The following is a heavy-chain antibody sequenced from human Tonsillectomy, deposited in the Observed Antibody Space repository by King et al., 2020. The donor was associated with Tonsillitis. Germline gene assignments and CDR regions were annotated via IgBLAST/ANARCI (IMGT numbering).Heavy chain of an antibody. CDR3: ASYYYVLGSYYF. CDR1: GFTFSSYA. Sequence: VQLVESGGGLVQPGGSLRLSCAASGFTFSSYAMSWVRQAPGKGLEWVSAISGSAGSTHYADSVKGRFTISRDNSKNTLYLQMNSRRAEDTAVYYCASYYYVLGSYYFGGQGTLVTVSS. V-gene: IGHV3-23*04. J-gene: IGHJ4*02. D-gene: IGHD3-10*01. CDR2: ISGSAGST.